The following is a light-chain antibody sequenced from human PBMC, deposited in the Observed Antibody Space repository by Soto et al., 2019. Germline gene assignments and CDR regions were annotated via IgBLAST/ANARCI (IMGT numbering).Light chain of an antibody. CDR2: RAS. Sequence: IVMTQSPATLSVSPGERATLSCRASQSINSNLAWYQQKPGQAPRLLMFRASIRATGFPARFSGSGSGTEFTLTISSLQSEDFAVYYCQQYNNWPPYTFGQGTKVDIK. J-gene: IGKJ2*01. CDR3: QQYNNWPPYT. V-gene: IGKV3-15*01. CDR1: QSINSN.